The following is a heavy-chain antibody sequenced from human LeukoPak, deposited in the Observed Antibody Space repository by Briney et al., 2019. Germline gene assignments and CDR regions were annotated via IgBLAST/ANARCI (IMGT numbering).Heavy chain of an antibody. CDR3: ARVKGNYEYFYYMDV. CDR2: VSSSSSDI. Sequence: GRSLRLSCAASGFTFSSYSMNWVRQAPGKGLEWVSSVSSSSSDIYYADPVKGRFTISRDNAKNSLYLQMNSLRAEDTAVYYCARVKGNYEYFYYMDVWGKGTTVTVSS. J-gene: IGHJ6*03. D-gene: IGHD4-11*01. CDR1: GFTFSSYS. V-gene: IGHV3-21*06.